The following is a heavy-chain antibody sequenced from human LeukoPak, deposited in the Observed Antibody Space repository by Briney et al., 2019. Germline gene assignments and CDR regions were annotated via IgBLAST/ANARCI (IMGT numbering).Heavy chain of an antibody. V-gene: IGHV3-23*01. CDR3: ARGWNTTPRSGFDI. J-gene: IGHJ3*02. CDR1: GFTFSSYA. Sequence: HPGGSLRLPCAASGFTFSSYAMSWVRQAPGKGLEWVSAISGSGGSTYYADSVKGRFTISRDNVKNTLFLQMNSLGAEDTALYYCARGWNTTPRSGFDIWGLGTMVTVSS. D-gene: IGHD1/OR15-1a*01. CDR2: ISGSGGST.